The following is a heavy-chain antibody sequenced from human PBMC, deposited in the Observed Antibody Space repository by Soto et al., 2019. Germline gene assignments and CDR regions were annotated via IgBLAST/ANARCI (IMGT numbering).Heavy chain of an antibody. Sequence: PGESLKISCKGSGYSFTSYWISWVRQMPGKGLEWMGRIDPSDSYTNYSPSFQGHVTISADKSISTAYLQWSSLKASDTAMYYCARQVVATMPPHYYYYGMDVRGQGTTVTVSS. J-gene: IGHJ6*02. CDR2: IDPSDSYT. D-gene: IGHD5-12*01. CDR3: ARQVVATMPPHYYYYGMDV. V-gene: IGHV5-10-1*01. CDR1: GYSFTSYW.